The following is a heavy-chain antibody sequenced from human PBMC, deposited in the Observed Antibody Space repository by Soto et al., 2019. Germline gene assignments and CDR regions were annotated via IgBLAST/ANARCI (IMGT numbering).Heavy chain of an antibody. CDR2: IKQDGSEK. CDR1: GFTFSSYW. CDR3: ARDVRYSYGYILDY. V-gene: IGHV3-7*01. D-gene: IGHD5-18*01. Sequence: GGSLRLSCAASGFTFSSYWMSWVRQAPGKGLEWVANIKQDGSEKYYVDSVKGRFTISRDNAKNSLYLQMNSLRAEDTAVYYCARDVRYSYGYILDYWGQGTLVTVSS. J-gene: IGHJ4*02.